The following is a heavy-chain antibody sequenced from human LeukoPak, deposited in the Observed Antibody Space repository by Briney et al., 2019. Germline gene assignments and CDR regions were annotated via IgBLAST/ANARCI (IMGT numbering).Heavy chain of an antibody. J-gene: IGHJ4*02. CDR2: ISSSSSTI. V-gene: IGHV3-48*01. CDR1: GFTFSSYS. Sequence: PGGSLRLSCAASGFTFSSYSMNWVRQAPGKGLEWVSYISSSSSTIYYADSVKGRFTISRDNAKNSLYLQMNSLRAEDTAVYYCARDTSGYYDSSGYFDYWGQGTLVTVSS. D-gene: IGHD3-22*01. CDR3: ARDTSGYYDSSGYFDY.